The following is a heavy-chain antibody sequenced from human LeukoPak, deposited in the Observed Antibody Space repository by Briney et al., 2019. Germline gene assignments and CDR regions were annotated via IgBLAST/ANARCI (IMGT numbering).Heavy chain of an antibody. D-gene: IGHD4-17*01. CDR1: GGSISSYY. V-gene: IGHV4-59*01. CDR2: IYYSGST. J-gene: IGHJ4*02. CDR3: ARVVFSAPDDNDDYGSFYFDY. Sequence: SETLSLTCTVSGGSISSYYWSWTRQPPGKGLEWIGYIYYSGSTNYNPSLKSRVIISVDTSKKQFSLKLSSVTAADTAVYYCARVVFSAPDDNDDYGSFYFDYWGQGTLVTVSS.